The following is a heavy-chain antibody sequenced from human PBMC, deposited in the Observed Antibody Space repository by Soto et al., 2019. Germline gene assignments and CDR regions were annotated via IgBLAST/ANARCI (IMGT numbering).Heavy chain of an antibody. V-gene: IGHV1-69*01. D-gene: IGHD2-21*01. Sequence: QVQLVQSGAEVKKPGSSVKVSCKASGGTFSSYAISWVRQAPGQGLEWMGGIIPIFGTANYAQKFQGRVTITADESASTAYMELSSLRSEDTAVYYCAAPGEVVLADRYYFDYWGQGTLVTVSS. CDR2: IIPIFGTA. J-gene: IGHJ4*02. CDR1: GGTFSSYA. CDR3: AAPGEVVLADRYYFDY.